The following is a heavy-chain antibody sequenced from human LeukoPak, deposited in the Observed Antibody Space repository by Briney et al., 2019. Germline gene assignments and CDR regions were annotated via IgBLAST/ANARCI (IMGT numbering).Heavy chain of an antibody. D-gene: IGHD5-12*01. CDR3: AKDQGRGYSGYDRPMEGAFDI. Sequence: GGSLRLSCAASGFTFDDYAMHWVRQAPGKGLEWVSGISWNSGSIGYADSVKGRFTISRDNAKNSLYLQMNSLRAEDTALYYCAKDQGRGYSGYDRPMEGAFDIWGQGTMVTVSS. V-gene: IGHV3-9*01. CDR1: GFTFDDYA. J-gene: IGHJ3*02. CDR2: ISWNSGSI.